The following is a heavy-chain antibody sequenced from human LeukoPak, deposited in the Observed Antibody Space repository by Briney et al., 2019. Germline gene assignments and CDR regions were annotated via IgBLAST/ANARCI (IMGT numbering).Heavy chain of an antibody. Sequence: SETPSLTCTVSGASISSNTYYWGWIRQPPGKGLQWIGNIHYSGSTYYNPSLKSRVTISVDSSKNQFSLRLNSVTAADTAVYSCARLKTVRFLEWLFDFWGQGTLVTVSS. CDR2: IHYSGST. CDR3: ARLKTVRFLEWLFDF. J-gene: IGHJ4*02. CDR1: GASISSNTYY. D-gene: IGHD3-3*01. V-gene: IGHV4-39*01.